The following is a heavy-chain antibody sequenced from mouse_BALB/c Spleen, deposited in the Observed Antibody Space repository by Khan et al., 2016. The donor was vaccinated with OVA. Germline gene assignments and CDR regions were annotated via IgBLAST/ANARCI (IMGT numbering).Heavy chain of an antibody. CDR1: GFTFSTYA. V-gene: IGHV5-9-3*01. D-gene: IGHD1-1*01. J-gene: IGHJ3*01. CDR2: ISSGGDYT. Sequence: EVELVESGGGLVKPGGPLKLSCAASGFTFSTYAMSWVRQTPEKRLVWVATISSGGDYTYYPDSVKGRFTISRDNSKNTLYLQLRSLTSEDTAMYYCARHNNGPFAYWGQGTLVTVSA. CDR3: ARHNNGPFAY.